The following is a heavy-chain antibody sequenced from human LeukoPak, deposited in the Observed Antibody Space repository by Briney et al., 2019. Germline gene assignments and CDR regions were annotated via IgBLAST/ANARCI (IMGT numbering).Heavy chain of an antibody. CDR1: GFTFSTYW. V-gene: IGHV3-74*01. CDR2: INTDGTST. J-gene: IGHJ4*02. D-gene: IGHD6-19*01. CDR3: VRGSSGWEYYFDY. Sequence: GGSLRLSCVASGFTFSTYWMHWVRQAPGKGLVWVSRINTDGTSTTYADSVKGRFTISRDNAKNTLYLQMNSLRAEDTAVYYCVRGSSGWEYYFDYWGQGTLVTVSS.